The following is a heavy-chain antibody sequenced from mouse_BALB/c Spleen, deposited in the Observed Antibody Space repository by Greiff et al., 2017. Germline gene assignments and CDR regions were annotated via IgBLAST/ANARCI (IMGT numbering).Heavy chain of an antibody. Sequence: VQLKQSGAELVKPGASVKLSCTASGFNIKDTYMHWVKQRPEQGLEWIGRIDPANGNTKYDPKFQGKATITADTSSNTAYLQLSSLTSEDTAVYYCARRGWLLPSYAMDYWGQGTSVTVSS. J-gene: IGHJ4*01. CDR3: ARRGWLLPSYAMDY. V-gene: IGHV14-3*02. CDR1: GFNIKDTY. D-gene: IGHD2-3*01. CDR2: IDPANGNT.